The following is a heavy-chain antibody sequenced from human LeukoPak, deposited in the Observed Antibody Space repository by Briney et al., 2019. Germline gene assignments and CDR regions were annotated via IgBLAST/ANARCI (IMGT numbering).Heavy chain of an antibody. CDR3: ARDLRYCSSTSCYAALGY. V-gene: IGHV3-30*03. CDR2: ISYDGSNK. J-gene: IGHJ4*02. CDR1: GFTFSSYG. Sequence: GGSLRLSCAASGFTFSSYGMHWVRQAPGKGLEWVAVISYDGSNKYYADSVKGRFTISRDNSKNTLYLQMNSLRAEDTAVYYCARDLRYCSSTSCYAALGYWGQGTLVAVSS. D-gene: IGHD2-2*01.